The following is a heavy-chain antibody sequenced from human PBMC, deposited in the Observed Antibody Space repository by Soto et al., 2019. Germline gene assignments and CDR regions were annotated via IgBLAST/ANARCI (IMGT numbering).Heavy chain of an antibody. V-gene: IGHV3-23*01. D-gene: IGHD6-13*01. CDR3: AKALFGLIAARSGPKAYGMDV. CDR1: GFTFSSYS. J-gene: IGHJ6*02. CDR2: ISGSGGST. Sequence: PGGSLRLSCAASGFTFSSYSMNWVRQAPGKGLEWVSAISGSGGSTYYADSVKGRFTISRDNSKNTLYLQMNSLRAEDTAVYYCAKALFGLIAARSGPKAYGMDVWGQGSTVTVSS.